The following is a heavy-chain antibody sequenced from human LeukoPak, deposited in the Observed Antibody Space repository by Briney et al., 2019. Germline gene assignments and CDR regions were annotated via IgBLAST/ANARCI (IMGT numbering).Heavy chain of an antibody. D-gene: IGHD5-12*01. V-gene: IGHV3-30*04. J-gene: IGHJ6*03. CDR3: ARSLATSDYYMDV. CDR1: GFTFSNYA. Sequence: PGGSLRLSCAASGFTFSNYAMHWVRQAPGKGLEWVAVISYDGSNKFYADSVKGRFTISRDNSKNTLHLQMNSLRAEDTAVYYCARSLATSDYYMDVWGKGTTVTVSS. CDR2: ISYDGSNK.